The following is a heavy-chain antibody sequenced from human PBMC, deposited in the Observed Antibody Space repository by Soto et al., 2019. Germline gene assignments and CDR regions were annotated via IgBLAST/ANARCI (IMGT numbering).Heavy chain of an antibody. D-gene: IGHD2-2*01. CDR3: ARAGGYCSSTSCYENVDSRYFQH. CDR2: IYYSGST. V-gene: IGHV4-59*01. CDR1: GGSISSYY. J-gene: IGHJ1*01. Sequence: SETLSLTCTVSGGSISSYYWSWIRQPPGKGLEWIGYIYYSGSTNYNPSLKSRVTISVDTSKNQFSLKLSSVTAAGTAVYYCARAGGYCSSTSCYENVDSRYFQHWRQGTLVPVSS.